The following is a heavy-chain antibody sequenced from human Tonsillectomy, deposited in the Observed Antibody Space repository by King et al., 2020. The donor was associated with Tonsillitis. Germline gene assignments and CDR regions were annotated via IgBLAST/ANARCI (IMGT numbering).Heavy chain of an antibody. V-gene: IGHV1-3*01. D-gene: IGHD3-10*01. CDR3: AREELATDAFDI. CDR1: GYTFTSYT. J-gene: IGHJ3*02. Sequence: QLVQSGAEVKKPGASVKVSCKASGYTFTSYTMHWVRQAPGQRLEWMGWINAGNGNTKYSQKFQGRVTITRDTSASTAYMELSSLRSEDTAVYYCAREELATDAFDIWAQGTMVTVSS. CDR2: INAGNGNT.